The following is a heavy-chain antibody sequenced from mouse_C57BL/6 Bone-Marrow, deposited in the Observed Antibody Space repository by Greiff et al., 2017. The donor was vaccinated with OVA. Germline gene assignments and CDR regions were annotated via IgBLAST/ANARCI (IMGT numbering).Heavy chain of an antibody. Sequence: EVKVEESGGGLVQPGGSMKLSCVASGFTFSNYWMNWVRQSPEKGLEWVAQIRLKSGNYTTHYAESVKGSFTISRDDSKSSVYLQMNNLRAEDTGINYCTPSYCDGSRTWFAYWGQGTLVTVSA. D-gene: IGHD1-1*01. J-gene: IGHJ3*01. CDR1: GFTFSNYW. V-gene: IGHV6-3*01. CDR2: IRLKSGNYTT. CDR3: TPSYCDGSRTWFAY.